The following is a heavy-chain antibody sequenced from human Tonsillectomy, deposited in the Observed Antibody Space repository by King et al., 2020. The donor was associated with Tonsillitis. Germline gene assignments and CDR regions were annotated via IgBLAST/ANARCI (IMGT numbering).Heavy chain of an antibody. V-gene: IGHV3-48*02. Sequence: VQLVESGGGLVQPGGSLRLSCAASGFTFNNYNMNWVRQAPGKGLEWVSYISSSSTIIYYADSVKGRFTISRDNAKKSLYLQMNSLRDEDTAVDYCAKDSVDGWSFDLWGRGTLVTVSS. CDR2: ISSSSTII. J-gene: IGHJ2*01. CDR3: AKDSVDGWSFDL. D-gene: IGHD5-12*01. CDR1: GFTFNNYN.